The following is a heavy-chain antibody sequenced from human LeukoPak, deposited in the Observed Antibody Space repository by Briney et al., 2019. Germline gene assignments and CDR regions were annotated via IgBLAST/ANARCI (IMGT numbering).Heavy chain of an antibody. CDR3: ARRPYYDYVWGTPDGY. J-gene: IGHJ4*02. Sequence: PSETLSLTCTVSGGSISSYYWGWIRQPPGKGLEWIGSIYYSGSTYYNPSLKSRVTISVDTSKNQFSLKLSSVTAADTAVYYCARRPYYDYVWGTPDGYWGQGTLVTVSS. CDR2: IYYSGST. CDR1: GGSISSYY. V-gene: IGHV4-39*01. D-gene: IGHD3-16*01.